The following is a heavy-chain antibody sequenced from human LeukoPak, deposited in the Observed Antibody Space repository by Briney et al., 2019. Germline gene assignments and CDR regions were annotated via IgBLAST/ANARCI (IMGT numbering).Heavy chain of an antibody. D-gene: IGHD2-2*01. CDR2: SYYSGST. V-gene: IGHV4-39*01. CDR1: GGSISSSSYY. CDR3: ARRGVVVVPAAMRPFDY. J-gene: IGHJ4*02. Sequence: SETLSLTCTVSGGSISSSSYYWGWVRQPPGKGVEWIGSSYYSGSTYDKPSLKRRVTISVDTSKNQFSLKLSSVTAADTAVYYCARRGVVVVPAAMRPFDYWGQGTLVTVSS.